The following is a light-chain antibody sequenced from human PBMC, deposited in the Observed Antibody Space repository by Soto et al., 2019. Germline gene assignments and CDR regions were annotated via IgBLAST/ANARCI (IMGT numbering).Light chain of an antibody. J-gene: IGLJ2*01. V-gene: IGLV2-23*02. CDR2: EVS. CDR1: SSDVGSYNL. CDR3: CSYAGSTTWG. Sequence: QSALTQPASVSGSPGQSITISCTGTSSDVGSYNLVSWYQQHPGKAPKLMIYEVSNWPSGVSNRFSGSKSGNTASLAISGLQAEDEADYYCCSYAGSTTWGFGGGTKLTV.